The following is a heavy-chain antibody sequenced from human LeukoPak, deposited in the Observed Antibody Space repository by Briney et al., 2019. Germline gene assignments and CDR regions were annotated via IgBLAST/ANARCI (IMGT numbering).Heavy chain of an antibody. Sequence: PSETLSLTCAVYGGSFSGYYWSWIPQPPGKGLEWIGEINHSGSTNYNPSLKSRVTISVDTSKNHFSLKLSSLTAADTAVYYCARRAGKYYYDSSGYPWGQGTVVTVSS. V-gene: IGHV4-34*01. CDR1: GGSFSGYY. J-gene: IGHJ5*02. CDR3: ARRAGKYYYDSSGYP. CDR2: INHSGST. D-gene: IGHD3-22*01.